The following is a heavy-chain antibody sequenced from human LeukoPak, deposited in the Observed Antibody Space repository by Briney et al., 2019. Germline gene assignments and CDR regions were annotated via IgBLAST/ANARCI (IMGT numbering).Heavy chain of an antibody. CDR3: AKDSENSYTYYFDY. D-gene: IGHD3-16*01. J-gene: IGHJ4*02. V-gene: IGHV3-23*01. CDR2: ISSSAGST. Sequence: GGSLRLSCVASGFTFSSYGMTWVRQAPGKGPEWVSVISSSAGSTYYADSVKGRFTISRDNSKNTLYLQMNSLRAEDTAVYYCAKDSENSYTYYFDYWGQGTLVTVSS. CDR1: GFTFSSYG.